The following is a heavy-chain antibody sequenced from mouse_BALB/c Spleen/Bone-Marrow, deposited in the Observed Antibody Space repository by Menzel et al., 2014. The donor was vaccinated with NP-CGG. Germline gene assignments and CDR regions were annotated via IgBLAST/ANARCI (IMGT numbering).Heavy chain of an antibody. CDR2: IYPGDGDT. V-gene: IGHV1-80*01. CDR1: GYAFSVYW. J-gene: IGHJ2*01. Sequence: VQMQQSGAELVRPGFSVKISCKASGYAFSVYWMNWVKQRPGQGLEWIGQIYPGDGDTNYNGKFKGRSTLTADKPSNTASIQLSSRTSEAAAVYFCARGGISVDYWGQGTTLTVSS. CDR3: ARGGISVDY.